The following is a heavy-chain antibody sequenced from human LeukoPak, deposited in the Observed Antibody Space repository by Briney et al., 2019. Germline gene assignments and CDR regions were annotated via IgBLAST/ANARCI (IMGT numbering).Heavy chain of an antibody. CDR3: ASGGGSFGDV. Sequence: ASVKVSCKASGYSFTGYYMHWVRQAPGQGLEWMGRTNPNSGGTNYAQKFHGRVTMTRDTSISTDYMELSGLRSDDTAVYYCASGGGSFGDVWGQGTMVTVSS. J-gene: IGHJ3*01. V-gene: IGHV1-2*06. CDR2: TNPNSGGT. CDR1: GYSFTGYY. D-gene: IGHD2-15*01.